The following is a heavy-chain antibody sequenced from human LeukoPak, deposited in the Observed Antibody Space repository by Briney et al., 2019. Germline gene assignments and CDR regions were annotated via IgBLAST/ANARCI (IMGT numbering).Heavy chain of an antibody. V-gene: IGHV1-69*04. CDR3: ARVETPISGMDV. CDR1: GDTSNTYA. CDR2: IIPSLGVV. D-gene: IGHD1-1*01. Sequence: ASVKVSCKASGDTSNTYAFNWVRPAPGQGLEWMGRIIPSLGVVNYAQRFHDRVTFTADKSTSTAYMEMSSLRSEDTAMYYCARVETPISGMDVWGQGTTVTVSS. J-gene: IGHJ6*02.